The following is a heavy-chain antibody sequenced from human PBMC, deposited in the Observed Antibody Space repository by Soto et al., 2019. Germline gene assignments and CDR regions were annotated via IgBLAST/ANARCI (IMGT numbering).Heavy chain of an antibody. CDR2: INGNTGHT. CDR1: GYTFSRYG. V-gene: IGHV1-18*01. Sequence: QVQLVQSGAEVREPGASVKVSCKTSGYTFSRYGITWGRQAPGQGLEWMGWINGNTGHTIYAMNLEDRLTIKTDTSTSTAYMKLRSLKSDDTAGYYCARERNWEPLPYWGQGTLVTVSS. D-gene: IGHD1-26*01. J-gene: IGHJ4*02. CDR3: ARERNWEPLPY.